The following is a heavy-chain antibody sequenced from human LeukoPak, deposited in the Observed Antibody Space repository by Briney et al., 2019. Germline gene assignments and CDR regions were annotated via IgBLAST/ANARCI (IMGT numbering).Heavy chain of an antibody. CDR2: IYYSGST. Sequence: SETLSLTYTVSGGSISSYYWSWIRQPPGKGLEWIGYIYYSGSTNYNPSLKSRVTISVDTSKNQFSLKLSSVTAADTAVYYCARAVYDFWSGHHNWFDPWGQGTLVTVSS. V-gene: IGHV4-59*01. J-gene: IGHJ5*02. D-gene: IGHD3-3*01. CDR1: GGSISSYY. CDR3: ARAVYDFWSGHHNWFDP.